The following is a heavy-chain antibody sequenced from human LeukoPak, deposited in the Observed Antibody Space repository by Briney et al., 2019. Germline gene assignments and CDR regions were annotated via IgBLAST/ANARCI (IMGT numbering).Heavy chain of an antibody. CDR3: ARGVFAGDLLTGYWYFDL. CDR1: GFAFSNSG. V-gene: IGHV3-33*01. J-gene: IGHJ2*01. CDR2: IWYDGSNK. Sequence: GGSLRLSCAASGFAFSNSGFHWVRQAPGKGLEWVAVIWYDGSNKYYVDSVKGRFTISRDNSKNTVYLQMNSLRAEDTAVYYCARGVFAGDLLTGYWYFDLWGRGTLVTVSS. D-gene: IGHD1-20*01.